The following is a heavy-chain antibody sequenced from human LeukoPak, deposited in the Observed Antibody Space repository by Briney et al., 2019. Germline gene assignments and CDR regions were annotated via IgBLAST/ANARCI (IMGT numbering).Heavy chain of an antibody. CDR3: AKNSDNYYDSSGYYRSAFDI. CDR2: ISYDGSNK. D-gene: IGHD3-22*01. J-gene: IGHJ3*02. Sequence: GGSLRLSCAASGFTLSNYWVHWVRQAPGKGLEWVAVISYDGSNKYYADSVKGRFTISRDNSKNTLYLQMNSLRAEDTAVYYCAKNSDNYYDSSGYYRSAFDIWGQGTMVTVSS. V-gene: IGHV3-30*18. CDR1: GFTLSNYW.